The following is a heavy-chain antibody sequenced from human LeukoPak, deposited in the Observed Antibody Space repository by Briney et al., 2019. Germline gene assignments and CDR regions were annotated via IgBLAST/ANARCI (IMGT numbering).Heavy chain of an antibody. J-gene: IGHJ6*02. D-gene: IGHD3-10*01. Sequence: GGSLRLSCAASGFTVSSNYMSWVRQAPGKGLDWVSVIYSGGSTYYADSVKGRFTISRDNSKNTLYLQMNSLRAEDTAVYYCARERAELLWFGEYYYYGMDVWGQGTTVTVPS. V-gene: IGHV3-53*01. CDR2: IYSGGST. CDR3: ARERAELLWFGEYYYYGMDV. CDR1: GFTVSSNY.